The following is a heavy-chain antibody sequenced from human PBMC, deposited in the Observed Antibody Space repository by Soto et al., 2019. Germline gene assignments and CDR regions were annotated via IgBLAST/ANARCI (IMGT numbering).Heavy chain of an antibody. V-gene: IGHV2-70*11. CDR1: GFSLSTSGIC. CDR2: IDWDDDK. J-gene: IGHJ3*02. D-gene: IGHD2-2*01. CDR3: ARIISRLQAFDI. Sequence: PSQTLTLTCTFSGFSLSTSGICVSWIRQPPGKALEWLARIDWDDDKYYSTSLKTRLTISKDTSKNQVVLTMTNMDPVDTATYYCARIISRLQAFDIWGQGTMVTVSS.